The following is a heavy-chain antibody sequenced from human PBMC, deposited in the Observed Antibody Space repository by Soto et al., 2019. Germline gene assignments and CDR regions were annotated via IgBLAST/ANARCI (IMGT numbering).Heavy chain of an antibody. Sequence: SETLSLTCAVYGGSFSGYYWSWIRQPPGKGLEWIGEINHSGSTNYNPSLKSRVTISVDTSKNQFSLKLSSVTAADTAVYYCARGVWSGLQGLSRDYGMDVWGQGTTVT. V-gene: IGHV4-34*01. CDR3: ARGVWSGLQGLSRDYGMDV. CDR2: INHSGST. CDR1: GGSFSGYY. D-gene: IGHD3-10*01. J-gene: IGHJ6*02.